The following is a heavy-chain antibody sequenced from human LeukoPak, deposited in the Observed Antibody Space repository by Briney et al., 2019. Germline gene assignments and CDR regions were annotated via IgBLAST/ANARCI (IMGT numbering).Heavy chain of an antibody. CDR1: GGSFSGYY. CDR2: INHSGST. J-gene: IGHJ4*02. V-gene: IGHV4-34*01. CDR3: ARGRNNYGGNSEIEY. D-gene: IGHD4-23*01. Sequence: SETLSLTCAVYGGSFSGYYWSWIRQPPGKGLEWIGEINHSGSTNYNPSLKSRVTISVDTSKNQFSLKLSSVTAADTAVYYYARGRNNYGGNSEIEYWGQGTLVTVSS.